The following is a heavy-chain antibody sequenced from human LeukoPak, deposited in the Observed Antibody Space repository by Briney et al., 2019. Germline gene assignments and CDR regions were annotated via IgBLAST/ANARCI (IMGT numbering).Heavy chain of an antibody. CDR3: ARGRGYNAFDI. CDR2: INHSGNT. V-gene: IGHV4-34*01. D-gene: IGHD5-18*01. J-gene: IGHJ3*02. CDR1: GGSFSGYY. Sequence: PSETLSLTCAVYGGSFSGYYWSWICQPPGKGLEWIGEINHSGNTNDNTSLKSRVTISVDTSKNQFSLKLSSVTAADTAVYYCARGRGYNAFDIWGQGTMVTVSS.